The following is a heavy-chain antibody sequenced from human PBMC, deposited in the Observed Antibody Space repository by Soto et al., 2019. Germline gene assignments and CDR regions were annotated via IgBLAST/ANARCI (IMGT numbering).Heavy chain of an antibody. V-gene: IGHV5-51*01. J-gene: IGHJ4*02. CDR3: ASYSIFEYSSPAPDY. Sequence: PGESLMISCKGSGYSFTSYWIGWVRQMPGKGLEWMGIIYPGDSDTRYSPSFQGQVTISADKSISTAYLQWSSLKASDTAMYYCASYSIFEYSSPAPDYWGQGALDPVSS. CDR2: IYPGDSDT. D-gene: IGHD6-6*01. CDR1: GYSFTSYW.